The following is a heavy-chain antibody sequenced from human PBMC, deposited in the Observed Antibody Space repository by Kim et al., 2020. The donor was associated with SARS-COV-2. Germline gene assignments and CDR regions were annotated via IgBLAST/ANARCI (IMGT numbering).Heavy chain of an antibody. V-gene: IGHV6-1*01. Sequence: SQTLSLTCAISGHSISSSSVAWNWIRQSPSRGLEWLGRTFYASKWYYDYALSVKGRITIIADTSRNQFSLQLNSVTPEDTAVYYCVRDLKKKLGHIAAHLWGQGTLVTVSS. CDR3: VRDLKKKLGHIAAHL. CDR1: GHSISSSSVA. D-gene: IGHD6-13*01. J-gene: IGHJ5*02. CDR2: TFYASKWYY.